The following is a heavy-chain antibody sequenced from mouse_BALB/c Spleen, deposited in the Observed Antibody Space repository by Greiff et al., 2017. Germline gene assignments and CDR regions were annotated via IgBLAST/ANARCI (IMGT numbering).Heavy chain of an antibody. Sequence: VKLMESGAELVKPGASVKLSCKASGYTFTSYYMYWVKQRPGQGLEWIGEINPSNGGTNFNEKFKSKATLTVDKSSSTAYMQLSSLTSEDSAVYYCTRGGYYGYVLYAMDYWGQGTSVTVSS. D-gene: IGHD1-2*01. J-gene: IGHJ4*01. CDR2: INPSNGGT. V-gene: IGHV1S81*02. CDR1: GYTFTSYY. CDR3: TRGGYYGYVLYAMDY.